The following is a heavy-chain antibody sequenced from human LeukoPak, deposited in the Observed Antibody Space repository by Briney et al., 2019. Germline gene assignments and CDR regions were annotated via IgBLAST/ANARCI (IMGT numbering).Heavy chain of an antibody. Sequence: GESLKISCKGSGYSFTSYWSGWVRQMPGKGLEWMGIIYPGDSDTRDSPSFQGQVTISADKSISTAYLQRSSLKASDTAMYYCARPRIAVAGGYFDYWGQGTLVTVSS. V-gene: IGHV5-51*01. CDR2: IYPGDSDT. CDR3: ARPRIAVAGGYFDY. CDR1: GYSFTSYW. D-gene: IGHD6-19*01. J-gene: IGHJ4*02.